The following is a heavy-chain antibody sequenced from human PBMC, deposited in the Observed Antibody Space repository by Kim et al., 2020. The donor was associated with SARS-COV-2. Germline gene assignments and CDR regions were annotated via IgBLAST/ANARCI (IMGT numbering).Heavy chain of an antibody. CDR3: ARGSDDFWSGLSYWYFDL. CDR1: GYTFTGYY. Sequence: ASVKVSCKASGYTFTGYYMHWVRQAPGQGLEWMGWINPNSGGTNYAQKFQGRVTMTRDTSISTAYMELSRLRSDDTAVYYCARGSDDFWSGLSYWYFDLWGRGTLVTVSS. V-gene: IGHV1-2*02. D-gene: IGHD3-3*01. CDR2: INPNSGGT. J-gene: IGHJ2*01.